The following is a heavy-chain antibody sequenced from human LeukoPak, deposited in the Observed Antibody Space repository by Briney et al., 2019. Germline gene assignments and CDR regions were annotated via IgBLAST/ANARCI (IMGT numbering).Heavy chain of an antibody. Sequence: PGRSPRLSCAASGFTFSSYGMHWVRQAPGKGLEWVAVISYDGSNKYYADSVKGRFTISRDNSKNTLYLQMNSLRAEDTAVYYCAKGISSWYSFDYWGQGTLVTVSS. CDR3: AKGISSWYSFDY. D-gene: IGHD6-13*01. CDR1: GFTFSSYG. J-gene: IGHJ4*02. CDR2: ISYDGSNK. V-gene: IGHV3-30*18.